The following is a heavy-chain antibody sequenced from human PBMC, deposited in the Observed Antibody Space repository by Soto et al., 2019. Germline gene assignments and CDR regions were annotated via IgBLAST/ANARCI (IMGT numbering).Heavy chain of an antibody. J-gene: IGHJ6*02. V-gene: IGHV3-30*18. D-gene: IGHD1-26*01. CDR1: GFTFSSYG. Sequence: GGSLRLSCAASGFTFSSYGMHWVRQAPGKGLEWVAVISYDGSNKYYADSVKGRFTISRDKSKNTLYLQMNSLRAEDTAVYYCAKDGDEWEPWAGQYYYYGMDVWGQGTTVTVSS. CDR3: AKDGDEWEPWAGQYYYYGMDV. CDR2: ISYDGSNK.